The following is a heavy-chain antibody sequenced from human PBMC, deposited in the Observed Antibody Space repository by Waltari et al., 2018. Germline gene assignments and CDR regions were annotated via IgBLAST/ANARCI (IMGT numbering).Heavy chain of an antibody. Sequence: QLQLQESGPGLVKPSETLSLTCTVSGGSISSSSYYWGWLRQPPGNGLEWIGSIYYSGSTYYNPSLKSRVTISVDTSKNQFSLKLSSVTAADTAVYYCARDSSSWPIDYWGQGTLVTVSS. V-gene: IGHV4-39*07. CDR2: IYYSGST. D-gene: IGHD6-13*01. J-gene: IGHJ4*02. CDR1: GGSISSSSYY. CDR3: ARDSSSWPIDY.